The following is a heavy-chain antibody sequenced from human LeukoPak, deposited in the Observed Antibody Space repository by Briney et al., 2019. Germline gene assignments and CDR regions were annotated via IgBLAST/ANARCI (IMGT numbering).Heavy chain of an antibody. D-gene: IGHD5-24*01. CDR2: IYYSGST. CDR1: GGSISSYY. Sequence: SETLSLTCTVSGGSISSYYWSWIRQPPGKGLEWIGYIYYSGSTNYNPSLKSRVTISVDTSKNQFSLKLSSVTAADTAVYYCARMLGDGYNLFAFDIWGQGTMVTVSS. CDR3: ARMLGDGYNLFAFDI. V-gene: IGHV4-59*01. J-gene: IGHJ3*02.